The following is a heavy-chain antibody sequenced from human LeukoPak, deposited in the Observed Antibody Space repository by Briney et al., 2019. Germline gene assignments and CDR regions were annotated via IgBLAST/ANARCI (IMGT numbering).Heavy chain of an antibody. V-gene: IGHV3-9*01. CDR2: ISWDSGII. CDR1: GFTFDDYA. D-gene: IGHD3-22*01. Sequence: PGRSLRLSCAASGFTFDDYAMHWVRQAPGKGLEWVSSISWDSGIIRYADSIKGRFTISRDNAKNSLYLQMNSLRAEDTAIYYCARHPDLQYYYDPTNYGIDPWGQGTLVTVSS. CDR3: ARHPDLQYYYDPTNYGIDP. J-gene: IGHJ5*02.